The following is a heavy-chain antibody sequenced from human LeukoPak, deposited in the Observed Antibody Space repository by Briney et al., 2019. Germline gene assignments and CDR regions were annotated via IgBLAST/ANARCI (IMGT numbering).Heavy chain of an antibody. CDR3: ARRPSLVPAAIDY. D-gene: IGHD2-2*02. CDR1: GYTFTGYY. V-gene: IGHV1-2*02. J-gene: IGHJ4*02. Sequence: ASVKVSCKASGYTFTGYYMHWVRQAPGQGLEWMGWINPNSGGTNYAQKFQGRVTMTRDTSISTAYMELSRLRSDDTAVYYCARRPSLVPAAIDYWGQGTLVTVSS. CDR2: INPNSGGT.